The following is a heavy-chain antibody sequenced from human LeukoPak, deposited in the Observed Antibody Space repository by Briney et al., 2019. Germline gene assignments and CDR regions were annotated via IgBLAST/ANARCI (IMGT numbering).Heavy chain of an antibody. CDR1: GGSFSGYY. Sequence: PSETLSLTCAVYGGSFSGYYWSWTRQPPGKGLEWIGEINHSGSTNYNPSLKSRVTISVDTSKNQFSLKLSSVTAADTAVYYCARGSSGWYHGVVVSYYYGMDVWGQGTTVTVSS. CDR2: INHSGST. D-gene: IGHD6-19*01. V-gene: IGHV4-34*01. CDR3: ARGSSGWYHGVVVSYYYGMDV. J-gene: IGHJ6*02.